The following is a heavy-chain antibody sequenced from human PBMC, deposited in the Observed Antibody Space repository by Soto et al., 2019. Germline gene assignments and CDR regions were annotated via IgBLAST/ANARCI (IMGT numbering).Heavy chain of an antibody. CDR2: INSDGSST. CDR3: AKETMGTWYFDL. V-gene: IGHV3-74*01. D-gene: IGHD5-18*01. Sequence: GGSLRLSCAASGFTFSSYWMHWVRQAPGKGLVWVSRINSDGSSTSYADSVKGRFTISRDNAKNTLYLQMNSLRAEDTAVYYCAKETMGTWYFDLWRRGTLVTVSS. J-gene: IGHJ2*01. CDR1: GFTFSSYW.